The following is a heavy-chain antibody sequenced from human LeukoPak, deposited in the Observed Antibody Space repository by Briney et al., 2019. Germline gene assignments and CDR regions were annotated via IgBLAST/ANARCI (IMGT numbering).Heavy chain of an antibody. D-gene: IGHD3-10*01. Sequence: ASVKVSCKASGYTFTGYYMHWVRQAPGQGLEWMGWINPNSGGTNYAQKLQGRVTMTTDTSTSTAYMELRSLRSDDTAVYYCARVRLSDGSGSYYMLDFDYWGQGTLVTVSS. CDR3: ARVRLSDGSGSYYMLDFDY. CDR1: GYTFTGYY. CDR2: INPNSGGT. V-gene: IGHV1-2*02. J-gene: IGHJ4*02.